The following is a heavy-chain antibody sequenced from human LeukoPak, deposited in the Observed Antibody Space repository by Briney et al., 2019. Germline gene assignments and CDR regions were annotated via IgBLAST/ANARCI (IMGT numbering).Heavy chain of an antibody. V-gene: IGHV3-15*01. CDR3: TEKPVEYSGNDRP. D-gene: IGHD5-12*01. CDR2: VKSNSDGGTT. Sequence: GGSLRLSCAASGFTFSNSWMSWVRQAPGKGLEWVGYVKSNSDGGTTDYAAPVKGRFTISRDDSKNTLYLQMNSLKTEDTAVYYCTEKPVEYSGNDRPGGKETLVPVSS. CDR1: GFTFSNSW. J-gene: IGHJ4*02.